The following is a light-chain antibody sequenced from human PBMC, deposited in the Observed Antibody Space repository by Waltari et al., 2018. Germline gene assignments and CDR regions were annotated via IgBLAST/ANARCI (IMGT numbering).Light chain of an antibody. Sequence: FVLKNAHCPSHSAAETVTVACTPAGGIIENKHGHWYQQRPGGSPTTVIYEDNQRPSGVPDRFSGSIDSSSNSASLTISGLKTEDEADYYCQSYDSSSWVFGGGTKLTVL. V-gene: IGLV6-57*01. CDR2: EDN. J-gene: IGLJ3*02. CDR1: GGIIENKH. CDR3: QSYDSSSWV.